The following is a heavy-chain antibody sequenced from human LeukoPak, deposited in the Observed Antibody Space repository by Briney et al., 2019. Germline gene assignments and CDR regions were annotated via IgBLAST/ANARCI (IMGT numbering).Heavy chain of an antibody. Sequence: GGSLRLSCAASGFTFSSYGMHWVRQAPGKGLEWVANIKQDGSEKYYVDSVKGRFTISRDNAKNSLYLQMNSLRAEDTAVYYCARDRLRLGELSAFDYWGQGTLVTVSS. J-gene: IGHJ4*02. CDR2: IKQDGSEK. CDR1: GFTFSSYG. V-gene: IGHV3-7*03. D-gene: IGHD3-16*02. CDR3: ARDRLRLGELSAFDY.